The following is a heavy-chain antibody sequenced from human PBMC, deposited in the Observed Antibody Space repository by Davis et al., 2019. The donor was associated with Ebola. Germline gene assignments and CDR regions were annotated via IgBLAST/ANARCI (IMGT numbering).Heavy chain of an antibody. CDR3: AKFSRAGESD. Sequence: GGSLRLSCAASGFTFRNYWMSWVRQAPGYVLHCVSNIRPDGSEEQYVDSLKGRITISRDNAKNSLYLQVNSLRDEDTAVYYCAKFSRAGESDWGQGTLVTVSS. CDR1: GFTFRNYW. CDR2: IRPDGSEE. D-gene: IGHD6-13*01. V-gene: IGHV3-7*03. J-gene: IGHJ4*02.